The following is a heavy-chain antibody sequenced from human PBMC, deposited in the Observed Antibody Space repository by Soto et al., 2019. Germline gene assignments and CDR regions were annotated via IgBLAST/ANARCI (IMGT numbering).Heavy chain of an antibody. J-gene: IGHJ5*02. Sequence: PSETLSLTCAVSGGSISSSNWWSWVRQPPGKGLEWIGEIYHSGSTNYNPSLKSRVTISVDKSKNQFSLKLSSVTAADTAVYYCAVKWELLSVQNNWFDPWGQGTLVTVSS. CDR1: GGSISSSNW. CDR3: AVKWELLSVQNNWFDP. CDR2: IYHSGST. D-gene: IGHD1-26*01. V-gene: IGHV4-4*02.